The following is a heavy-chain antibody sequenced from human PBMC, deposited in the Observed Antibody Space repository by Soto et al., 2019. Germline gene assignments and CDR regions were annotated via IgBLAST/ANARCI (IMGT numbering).Heavy chain of an antibody. V-gene: IGHV1-69*06. D-gene: IGHD6-13*01. CDR1: GATFSICG. J-gene: IGHJ6*02. Sequence: SRKVSCKTSGATFSICGISCMLHSRLQERKLMGGIVPLSRTINYAQMFQGRVTITAATSMYPVYMEVSGLRSGETAVYYCARGXYRSTWSNLLHRSRLDVWGQGTKVTVSS. CDR2: IVPLSRTI. CDR3: ARGXYRSTWSNLLHRSRLDV.